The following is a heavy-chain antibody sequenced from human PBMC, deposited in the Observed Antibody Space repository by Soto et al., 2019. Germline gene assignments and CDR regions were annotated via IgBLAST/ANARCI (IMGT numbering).Heavy chain of an antibody. D-gene: IGHD1-26*01. CDR3: AGGRDYDY. Sequence: PSETLSLTCVVSDYSISRGYYWGWFRQPPGKGLEWIGEIAHDGHTNYNPSLSGRVTMSVDLSNSQFSLNVASVNAADTAVYFCAGGRDYDYWGQGTLVTVSS. CDR1: DYSISRGYY. J-gene: IGHJ4*02. V-gene: IGHV4-38-2*01. CDR2: IAHDGHT.